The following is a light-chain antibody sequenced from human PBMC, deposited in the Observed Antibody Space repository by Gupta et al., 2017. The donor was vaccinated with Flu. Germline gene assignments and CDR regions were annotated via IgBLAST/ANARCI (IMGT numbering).Light chain of an antibody. V-gene: IGKV1-5*03. Sequence: DIQMTQSPSTLSASLGDRVTITCRASQTISTWLTWYQQKPGKPPKLLIYEASTLHGGVPSRFSGSGSETDFSLTISSLQPDDFATYYCQHYSSYPYTFGQGTKLEIK. CDR3: QHYSSYPYT. CDR1: QTISTW. CDR2: EAS. J-gene: IGKJ2*01.